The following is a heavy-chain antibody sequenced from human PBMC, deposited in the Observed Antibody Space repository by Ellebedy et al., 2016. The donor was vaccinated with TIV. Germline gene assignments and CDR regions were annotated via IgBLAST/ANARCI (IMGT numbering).Heavy chain of an antibody. CDR3: AKLGFDILTGSGGMDV. J-gene: IGHJ6*02. CDR2: VSDSGGTA. V-gene: IGHV3-23*01. Sequence: GGSLRLSCAASGFTFSSYAMSWVRQAPGKGLEWVSAVSDSGGTAFYADSVKGRFTISRDNSMDTLYLQMNSLGVGDTAVYYCAKLGFDILTGSGGMDVWGQGTTVTVSS. CDR1: GFTFSSYA. D-gene: IGHD3-9*01.